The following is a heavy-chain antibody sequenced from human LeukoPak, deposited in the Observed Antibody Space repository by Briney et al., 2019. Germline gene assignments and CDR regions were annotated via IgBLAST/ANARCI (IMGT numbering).Heavy chain of an antibody. CDR2: IYYSGST. CDR1: GGSISSGGYS. V-gene: IGHV4-30-4*07. D-gene: IGHD3-10*01. CDR3: ARDGRHGDDAFDI. Sequence: SQTLSLTCAVSGGSISSGGYSWSWIRQPPGKGLEWIGYIYYSGSTYYNPSLKSRVTISVDTSKTQVSLKLSSVTAADTAVYYCARDGRHGDDAFDIWGQGTMVTVSS. J-gene: IGHJ3*02.